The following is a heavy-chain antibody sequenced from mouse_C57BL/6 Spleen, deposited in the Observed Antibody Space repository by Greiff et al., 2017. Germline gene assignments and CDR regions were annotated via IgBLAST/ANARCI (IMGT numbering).Heavy chain of an antibody. CDR3: ARDGWCAY. Sequence: EVQRVESGGGLVKPGGSLKLSCAASGFTFSSYAMSWVRQTPEKRLEWVATISDGGSYTYYPDNVKGRFTISRDNAKNNLYLQMSHLKSEDTAMYYCARDGWCAYWGQGTMVTVSA. CDR2: ISDGGSYT. CDR1: GFTFSSYA. J-gene: IGHJ3*01. V-gene: IGHV5-4*01.